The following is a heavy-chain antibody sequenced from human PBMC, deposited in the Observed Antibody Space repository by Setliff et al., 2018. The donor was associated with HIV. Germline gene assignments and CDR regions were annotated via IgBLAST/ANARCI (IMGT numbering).Heavy chain of an antibody. D-gene: IGHD3-10*01. J-gene: IGHJ4*02. CDR2: MNPNSGNT. CDR3: VSRSRHMVRGYYFDY. V-gene: IGHV1-8*02. Sequence: ASVKVSCKASGYTFNNYGISWVRQATGQGLEWMGWMNPNSGNTGYAQKFQGRVTMTRNTSISTAYMELSSLRSDDTAVYYCVSRSRHMVRGYYFDYWGQGALVTVSS. CDR1: GYTFNNYG.